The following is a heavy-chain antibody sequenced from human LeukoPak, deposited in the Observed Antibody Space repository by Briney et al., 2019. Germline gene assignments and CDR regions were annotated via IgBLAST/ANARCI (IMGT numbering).Heavy chain of an antibody. CDR2: ISSAGSNT. V-gene: IGHV3-23*01. D-gene: IGHD5-18*01. CDR3: AKGAGNTAPDY. J-gene: IGHJ4*02. Sequence: GGSLRLSCTASGFTFSSDAMRWGTQAPREGLGWVSSISSAGSNTYYADSVKGRFTIYRDNSKSTLYLQMNSLRAEDTALYYCAKGAGNTAPDYWGQGTLVAVSS. CDR1: GFTFSSDA.